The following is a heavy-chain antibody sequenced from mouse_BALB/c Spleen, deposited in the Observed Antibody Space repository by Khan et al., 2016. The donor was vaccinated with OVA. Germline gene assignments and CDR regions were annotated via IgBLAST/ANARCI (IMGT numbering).Heavy chain of an antibody. Sequence: EVELVESGGGLMKPGGSLKLSCAASGFTFSDYYMYWVRQTPEKRLEWVATISDINSYIYYPDNVKGRFTISRDNAKNTLYLQMNSLKSEDIAMYYCIRGYYGDPFAYWGQGTLVTVSA. V-gene: IGHV5-4*02. CDR1: GFTFSDYY. CDR2: ISDINSYI. J-gene: IGHJ3*01. D-gene: IGHD2-13*01. CDR3: IRGYYGDPFAY.